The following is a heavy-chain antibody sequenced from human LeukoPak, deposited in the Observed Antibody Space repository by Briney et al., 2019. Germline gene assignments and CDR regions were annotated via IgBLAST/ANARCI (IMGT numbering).Heavy chain of an antibody. D-gene: IGHD6-13*01. CDR2: IKQDGSEK. J-gene: IGHJ6*04. Sequence: GGSLRLSCAASGSTFSSYWMSWVRQAPGKGLEWVANIKQDGSEKYHVDSVKGRFTISRDNAKNSLYLQMNSLRAEDTAVYYCARDAIAAAGTYGMDVWGKGTTVTVSS. V-gene: IGHV3-7*03. CDR3: ARDAIAAAGTYGMDV. CDR1: GSTFSSYW.